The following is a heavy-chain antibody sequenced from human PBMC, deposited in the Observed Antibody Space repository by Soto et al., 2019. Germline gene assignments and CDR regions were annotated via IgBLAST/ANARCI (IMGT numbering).Heavy chain of an antibody. J-gene: IGHJ4*02. CDR1: GGSISSGDYY. D-gene: IGHD3-22*01. CDR3: ERVQYYYDSRGYPMTKFDC. CDR2: IYYSGST. Sequence: SETLSLTCTVSGGSISSGDYYWSWIRQPPGKGLEWIGYIYYSGSTYYNPSLKSRVTISVDTSKNQFSLKLSSVTAADTAVYYCERVQYYYDSRGYPMTKFDCWGQGTLVTVSS. V-gene: IGHV4-30-4*01.